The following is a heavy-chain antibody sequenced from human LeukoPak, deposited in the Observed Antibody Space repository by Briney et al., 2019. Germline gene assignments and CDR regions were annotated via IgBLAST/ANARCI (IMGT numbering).Heavy chain of an antibody. J-gene: IGHJ5*02. V-gene: IGHV1-2*02. CDR3: ARDVYCSGGSCYDWFDP. D-gene: IGHD2-15*01. CDR1: GYTFTGYY. Sequence: GASVKVSCKASGYTFTGYYMHWVRQAPGQGLEWMGWINPNSGGTNYAQKFQGRVTMTRDTSISTAYMELSRLRSDDTAVYYCARDVYCSGGSCYDWFDPWGQGTLVTVPS. CDR2: INPNSGGT.